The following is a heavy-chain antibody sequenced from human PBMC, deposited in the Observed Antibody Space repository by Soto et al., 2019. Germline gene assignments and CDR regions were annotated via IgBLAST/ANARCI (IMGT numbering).Heavy chain of an antibody. Sequence: SVKVSCKVSGGTFSNYVMNWVRQAPVRVLEWMVRIIPIFGTVNYAQKFQGRVTITAGKSTTTVDLEVRSLRSEDTAVYYCARDVGPNPGDFGYFAMDGWGQGTMVTGSS. D-gene: IGHD3-16*01. CDR1: GGTFSNYV. CDR2: IIPIFGTV. V-gene: IGHV1-69*06. J-gene: IGHJ6*02. CDR3: ARDVGPNPGDFGYFAMDG.